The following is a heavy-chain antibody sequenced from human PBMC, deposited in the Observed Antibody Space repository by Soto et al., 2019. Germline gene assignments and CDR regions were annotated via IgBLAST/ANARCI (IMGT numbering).Heavy chain of an antibody. V-gene: IGHV4-4*07. CDR1: GGSISSYY. CDR2: IYTSGST. CDR3: ARGRRDRLTYYDILTGYFYFDY. Sequence: PSETLSLTCTVSGGSISSYYWSWIRQPAGKGLEWIGRIYTSGSTNYNPSLKSRVTMSVDTSKNQFSLKLSSVTAADTAVYYCARGRRDRLTYYDILTGYFYFDYWGQGTLVTVSS. J-gene: IGHJ4*02. D-gene: IGHD3-9*01.